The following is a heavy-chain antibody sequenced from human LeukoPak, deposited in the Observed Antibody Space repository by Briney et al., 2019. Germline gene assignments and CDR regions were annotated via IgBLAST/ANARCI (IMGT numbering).Heavy chain of an antibody. D-gene: IGHD1-26*01. CDR2: INPNSGGT. CDR3: ARDNPRCIVGVDY. Sequence: VASVKVSCKASGYTFTGYYMHWVRQAPGQGLEWMGWINPNSGGTNYAQKFQGRVTMTRDTSISTAYMELSRLRSDDTAVYYCARDNPRCIVGVDYWGQGTLVTVSS. V-gene: IGHV1-2*02. CDR1: GYTFTGYY. J-gene: IGHJ4*02.